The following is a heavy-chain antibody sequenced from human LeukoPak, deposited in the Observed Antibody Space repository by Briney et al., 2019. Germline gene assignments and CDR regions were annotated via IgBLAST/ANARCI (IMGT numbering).Heavy chain of an antibody. D-gene: IGHD2-2*01. CDR1: GYTFTGYY. CDR2: INPNSGGT. J-gene: IGHJ6*03. CDR3: ARGYLNTKIVVVPAATAYMDV. V-gene: IGHV1-2*02. Sequence: ASVEVSCKASGYTFTGYYMHWVRQAPGQGLEWMGWINPNSGGTNYAQKFQGRVTMTRDTSISTAYMELSRLRSDDTAVYYCARGYLNTKIVVVPAATAYMDVWGKGITVTVSS.